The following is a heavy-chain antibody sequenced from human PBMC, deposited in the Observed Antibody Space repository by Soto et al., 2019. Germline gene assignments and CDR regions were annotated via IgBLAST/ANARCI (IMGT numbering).Heavy chain of an antibody. Sequence: ESLTISCKSYGYSFTTDWIAWVRQMPGKGLEWMGSIHPGESDTRYSPSFQGQVTISADRSITTTYLQWSSLKASDTAMYYCARYEAYYYSLYRIDGWAQGITVTVS. D-gene: IGHD3-10*01. CDR1: GYSFTTDW. CDR2: IHPGESDT. CDR3: ARYEAYYYSLYRIDG. J-gene: IGHJ6*02. V-gene: IGHV5-51*01.